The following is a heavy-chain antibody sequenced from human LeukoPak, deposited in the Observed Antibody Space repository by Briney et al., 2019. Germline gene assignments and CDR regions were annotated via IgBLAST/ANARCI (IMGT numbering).Heavy chain of an antibody. J-gene: IGHJ6*02. CDR2: IYYSGST. Sequence: SETLSLTCTVPGGSISSYYWSWIRQPPGKGLEWIGYIYYSGSTNYNPSLKSRVTISVDTSKNQFSLKLSSVTAADTAVYYCARGYYYYGMDVWGQGTTVTVSS. CDR1: GGSISSYY. V-gene: IGHV4-59*01. CDR3: ARGYYYYGMDV.